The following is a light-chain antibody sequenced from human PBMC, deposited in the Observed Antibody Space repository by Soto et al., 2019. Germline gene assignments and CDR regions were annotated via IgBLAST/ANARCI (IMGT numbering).Light chain of an antibody. CDR3: QKYNNWPWT. Sequence: ELVLTQSPGTLSLSPGDSATLSCRASQSISDTLAWYQQKPGQAPRLLIYGASTRAPGLPARFSGSGSGTDLNLTISRLQSEDFAVYYCQKYNNWPWTCGQGTKVDIK. CDR1: QSISDT. J-gene: IGKJ1*01. V-gene: IGKV3-15*01. CDR2: GAS.